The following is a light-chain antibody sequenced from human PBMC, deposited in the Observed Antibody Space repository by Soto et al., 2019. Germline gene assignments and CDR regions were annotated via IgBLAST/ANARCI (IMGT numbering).Light chain of an antibody. V-gene: IGKV3-20*01. CDR2: AAS. CDR1: QSISSSY. Sequence: EIVLTQSPGTLSLSPGERATLSCRASQSISSSYLAWYQQKPGQGPRLLIYAASSRATGIPDRFSGSGSGTDFTLTISRLEPEDFATYYCQQSYSTPYTFGQGTKLEIK. CDR3: QQSYSTPYT. J-gene: IGKJ2*01.